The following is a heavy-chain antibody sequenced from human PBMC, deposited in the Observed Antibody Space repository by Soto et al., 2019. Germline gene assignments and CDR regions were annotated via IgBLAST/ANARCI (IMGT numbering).Heavy chain of an antibody. D-gene: IGHD4-4*01. CDR3: AKEGLYTTVTRPFNYSFHY. CDR2: ISTSGGSI. V-gene: IGHV3-23*01. CDR1: GFTFSNYA. Sequence: GGSLRLSCAASGFTFSNYAMTCVRQAPGKGLEWVSSISTSGGSIYYADSVKGRFTISRDNSKNTLYLQMNSLRAEDTAVYYCAKEGLYTTVTRPFNYSFHYWCQGTLVSVSS. J-gene: IGHJ4*02.